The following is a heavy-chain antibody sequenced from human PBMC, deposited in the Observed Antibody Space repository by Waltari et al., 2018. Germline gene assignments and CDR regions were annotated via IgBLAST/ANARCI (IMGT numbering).Heavy chain of an antibody. CDR2: IYYSGST. J-gene: IGHJ2*01. D-gene: IGHD2-8*01. CDR3: ARHPAMTIMLWYFDL. Sequence: QLQLQESGPGLVKPSETLSLTCTVSGGSISSSSYYWGWIRQPPGKGREWIGSIYYSGSTYYNPSLKSRVTISGDTSKNQFSLKLSSVTAADTAVYYCARHPAMTIMLWYFDLWGRGTLVTVSS. V-gene: IGHV4-39*01. CDR1: GGSISSSSYY.